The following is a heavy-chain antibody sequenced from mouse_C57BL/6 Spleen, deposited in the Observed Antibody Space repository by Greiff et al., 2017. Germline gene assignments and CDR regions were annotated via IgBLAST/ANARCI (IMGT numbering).Heavy chain of an antibody. J-gene: IGHJ2*01. CDR1: GYTFTSYW. D-gene: IGHD1-1*01. Sequence: QVQLKQPGAELVKPGASVKMSCKASGYTFTSYWITWVKQRPGQGLEWIGDIYPGSGSTNYNEKFKSKATLTVDTSSSTAYMQLSSLTSEDSAVYYCARWLTTVVAIDYWGQGTTLTVSS. CDR3: ARWLTTVVAIDY. CDR2: IYPGSGST. V-gene: IGHV1-55*01.